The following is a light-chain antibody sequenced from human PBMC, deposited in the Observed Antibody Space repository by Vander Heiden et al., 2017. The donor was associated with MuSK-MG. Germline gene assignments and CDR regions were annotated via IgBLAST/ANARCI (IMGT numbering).Light chain of an antibody. CDR3: QQNYRTLGA. CDR2: TVS. J-gene: IGKJ2*01. V-gene: IGKV1-39*01. Sequence: DIQMTQSPSTLSASVGDRVTITCRASQSISNYLDWYQQKPGQAPKLLIYTVSTLLSGVPSRFSGSGSGTEFTLTISSLEPEDFATYYCQQNYRTLGAFGQGTKLEIK. CDR1: QSISNY.